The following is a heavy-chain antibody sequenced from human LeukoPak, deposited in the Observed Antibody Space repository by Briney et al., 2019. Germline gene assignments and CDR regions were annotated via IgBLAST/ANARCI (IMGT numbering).Heavy chain of an antibody. D-gene: IGHD3-22*01. CDR3: ARSANYYDSSGSNWFDP. J-gene: IGHJ5*02. Sequence: SETLSLTCTVSGGSISSGGYYWSWIRQHPGKGLEWIGYIYYSGSTYYNPSLKSRVTISVDTSKNQFSLKLSSVTAADTAVYYCARSANYYDSSGSNWFDPWGQGTLVTVSS. CDR2: IYYSGST. CDR1: GGSISSGGYY. V-gene: IGHV4-31*03.